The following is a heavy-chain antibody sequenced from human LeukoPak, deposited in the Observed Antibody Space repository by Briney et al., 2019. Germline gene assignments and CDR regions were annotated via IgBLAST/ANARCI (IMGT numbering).Heavy chain of an antibody. J-gene: IGHJ6*04. CDR3: ARAAMVRGVILGYYGMDV. D-gene: IGHD3-10*01. CDR2: IYYSGST. V-gene: IGHV4-61*01. CDR1: GGSVSSGSYY. Sequence: PSETLSLTCTVSGGSVSSGSYYWSWIRQPPGKGLXXXXYIYYSGSTNYNPSLKSRVTISVDTSKNQFSLKLSSVTAADTAVYYCARAAMVRGVILGYYGMDVWGKGTTVTVSS.